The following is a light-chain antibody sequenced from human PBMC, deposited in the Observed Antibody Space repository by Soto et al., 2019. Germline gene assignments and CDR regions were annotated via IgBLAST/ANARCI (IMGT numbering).Light chain of an antibody. CDR3: QQYGNSRWT. CDR1: QSVSNSY. CDR2: GAS. J-gene: IGKJ1*01. V-gene: IGKV3-20*01. Sequence: EIVLTQSPGTLSLSPGERATLSCRARQSVSNSYLAWYQQKPGQAPRLLIYGASSRATGIPDRFSGSGSGTDFTLTISRLEPEDFAVYYCQQYGNSRWTFGQGTKVEI.